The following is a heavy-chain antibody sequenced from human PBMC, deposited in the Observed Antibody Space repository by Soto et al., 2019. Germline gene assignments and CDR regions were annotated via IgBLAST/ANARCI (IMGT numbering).Heavy chain of an antibody. Sequence: PGESVKISCKVYGYSFTGYWIGWVRQMPEKGLEWMVIIYPGDSDIRYNPSFQGQVTISADKSANTAYLQWSSLKASDTAMYYCARQPSIFGPVHDALDIWGQGTMVTVSS. CDR2: IYPGDSDI. V-gene: IGHV5-51*01. D-gene: IGHD3-3*01. CDR1: GYSFTGYW. CDR3: ARQPSIFGPVHDALDI. J-gene: IGHJ3*02.